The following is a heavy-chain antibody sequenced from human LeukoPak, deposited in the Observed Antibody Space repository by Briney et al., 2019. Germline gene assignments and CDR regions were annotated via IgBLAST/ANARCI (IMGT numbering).Heavy chain of an antibody. D-gene: IGHD5-18*01. CDR1: GFTFSSYA. J-gene: IGHJ6*02. CDR3: ARDYPTPMVTPLYYYYYGMDV. V-gene: IGHV3-21*01. Sequence: GGSLRLSCAASGFTFSSYAMSWVRQAPGKGLEWVSSISSSSSYIYYADSVKGRFTISRDNAKNSLYLQMNSLRAEDTAVYYCARDYPTPMVTPLYYYYYGMDVWGQGTTVTVSS. CDR2: ISSSSSYI.